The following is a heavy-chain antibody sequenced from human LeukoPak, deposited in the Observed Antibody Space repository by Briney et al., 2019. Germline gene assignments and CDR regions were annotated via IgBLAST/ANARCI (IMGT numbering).Heavy chain of an antibody. D-gene: IGHD2-21*02. Sequence: GGSLRLSCAASGFTFSSYAMHWVRQAPDKGLEWVAVISYDGSKKYYADSVKGRFTISRDNSKNTLYLQMNSLKTEDTAVYYCTTAGGDYPNTYYYYMDVWGKGTTVTVSS. J-gene: IGHJ6*03. V-gene: IGHV3-30*04. CDR1: GFTFSSYA. CDR3: TTAGGDYPNTYYYYMDV. CDR2: ISYDGSKK.